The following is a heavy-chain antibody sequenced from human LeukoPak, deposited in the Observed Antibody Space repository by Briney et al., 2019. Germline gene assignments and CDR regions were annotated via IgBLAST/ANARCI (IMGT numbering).Heavy chain of an antibody. V-gene: IGHV1-69*13. CDR3: ASAPIRGYSGYDTFDY. CDR2: IIPIFGTA. J-gene: IGHJ4*02. CDR1: GGTFSSYA. D-gene: IGHD5-12*01. Sequence: SVMVSCKASGGTFSSYAISWVRQAPGQGLEWMGGIIPIFGTANYAQKFQGRVTITADESTSTAYMELSSLRSEDTAVYYCASAPIRGYSGYDTFDYWGQGTLVTVSS.